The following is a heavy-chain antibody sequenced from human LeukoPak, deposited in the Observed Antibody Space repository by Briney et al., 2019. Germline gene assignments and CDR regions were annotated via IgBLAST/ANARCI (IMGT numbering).Heavy chain of an antibody. CDR3: AKESAAAALNWLDP. Sequence: PGGSLRLPCAASGFIFSNYAMSWVRQAPGKGLEWVSGIVGSVGSTYYADSVKGRFTISRDDSKNTLFLQMNSLRAEDTGVYYCAKESAAAALNWLDPWGQGTLVTVSS. CDR2: IVGSVGST. CDR1: GFIFSNYA. D-gene: IGHD6-25*01. J-gene: IGHJ5*02. V-gene: IGHV3-23*01.